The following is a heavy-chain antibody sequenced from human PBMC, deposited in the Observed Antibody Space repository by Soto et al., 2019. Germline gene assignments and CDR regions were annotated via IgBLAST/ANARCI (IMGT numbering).Heavy chain of an antibody. CDR2: INAGNGNT. Sequence: QVRLVQSGAEVKKPGASVKVSCKASGYTFTSYAMHWVRQAPGQRLEWMGWINAGNGNTKYSQKFQGRVTITRDTSASTAYMELSSLRSEDTAVYYCTTTMVRGVGVDYWGQGTLVTVSS. V-gene: IGHV1-3*01. D-gene: IGHD3-10*01. CDR3: TTTMVRGVGVDY. J-gene: IGHJ4*02. CDR1: GYTFTSYA.